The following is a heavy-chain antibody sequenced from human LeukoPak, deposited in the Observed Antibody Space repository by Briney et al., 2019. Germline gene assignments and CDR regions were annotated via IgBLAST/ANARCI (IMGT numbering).Heavy chain of an antibody. D-gene: IGHD2-15*01. J-gene: IGHJ4*02. Sequence: GGSLRLSCAASGFTFSIYWMSWVRQAPGKGLEWVANIKQDGSEKYYVDSVEGRFTISRDNAKNSLYLQMNSLRAEDTAVYYCARDTRGGGSFDWGQGTLVTVSS. V-gene: IGHV3-7*01. CDR1: GFTFSIYW. CDR3: ARDTRGGGSFD. CDR2: IKQDGSEK.